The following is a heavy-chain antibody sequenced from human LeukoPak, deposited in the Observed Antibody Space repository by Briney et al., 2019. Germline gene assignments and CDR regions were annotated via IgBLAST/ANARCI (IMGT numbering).Heavy chain of an antibody. CDR2: IDPKSGGT. V-gene: IGHV1-2*02. CDR3: ARDPSTVYYYDS. Sequence: ASVKVSCTASGYSFSAYYIHWVRQAPGQGLEWMGWIDPKSGGTKYAQKFQGRFTMTRDASISTVYMELSRLTSGDTAVYSCARDPSTVYYYDSWGQGTLVTVSS. D-gene: IGHD2-2*01. CDR1: GYSFSAYY. J-gene: IGHJ4*02.